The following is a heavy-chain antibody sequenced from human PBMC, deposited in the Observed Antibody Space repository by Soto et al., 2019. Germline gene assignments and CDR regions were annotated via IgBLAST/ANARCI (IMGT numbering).Heavy chain of an antibody. CDR2: INPSSGGA. CDR3: GRIAGPGLTYFDF. Sequence: QVQLVQSGAEVKKPGDSVTVSCKASRYTFTSFNMHWVRQAPGEGLERLGVINPSSGGASYQPKFRVRVTVPGATSMRIVYLVLSMVRSEDWAVYYCGRIAGPGLTYFDFWGQGPPVNVSS. D-gene: IGHD6-13*01. V-gene: IGHV1-46*01. CDR1: RYTFTSFN. J-gene: IGHJ4*02.